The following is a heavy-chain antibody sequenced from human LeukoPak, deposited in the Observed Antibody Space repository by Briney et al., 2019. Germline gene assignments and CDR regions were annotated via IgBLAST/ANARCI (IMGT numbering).Heavy chain of an antibody. CDR3: ARGGSLNFDY. CDR2: ISSSSSTI. Sequence: AGGSLRLSCAASGFTCSSYSMNWVRQAPGKGLEGVSYISSSSSTIYYADSVKGRFTISRDNTKNSLYLQMNSLRAEDTAVYYCARGGSLNFDYWGQGTLVTVSS. CDR1: GFTCSSYS. J-gene: IGHJ4*02. V-gene: IGHV3-48*01. D-gene: IGHD1-26*01.